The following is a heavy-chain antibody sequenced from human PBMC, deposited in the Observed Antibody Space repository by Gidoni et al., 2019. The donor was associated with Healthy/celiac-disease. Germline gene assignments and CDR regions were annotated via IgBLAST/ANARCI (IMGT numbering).Heavy chain of an antibody. V-gene: IGHV1-2*06. CDR2: INPNSGGT. CDR3: SRAGHCSSTSCYRGTKFDP. D-gene: IGHD2-2*01. Sequence: QVQLVQSGAEGKKPGASVKVYCKASGYTFTGYYMHWVRQAPGQGLEWMGRINPNSGGTTYAQKFQGRFTMTRDTSISTAYMELSRLRSDDTAVYYCSRAGHCSSTSCYRGTKFDPWGQGTLVTVSS. CDR1: GYTFTGYY. J-gene: IGHJ5*02.